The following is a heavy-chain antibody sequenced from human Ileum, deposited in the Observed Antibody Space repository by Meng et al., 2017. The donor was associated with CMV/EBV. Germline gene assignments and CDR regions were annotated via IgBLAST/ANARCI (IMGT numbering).Heavy chain of an antibody. Sequence: GESLKISCAASGFSLSKSGMHWVRQAPGKGLEWVSFLPDDGTKKYYADSVKGRFTISRDNSKNTVHLQMDSLRVEDTAIYYCAKEGVYDFWSWGQGTMVTVSS. J-gene: IGHJ4*02. CDR3: AKEGVYDFWS. CDR2: LPDDGTKK. V-gene: IGHV3-30*02. CDR1: GFSLSKSG. D-gene: IGHD3/OR15-3a*01.